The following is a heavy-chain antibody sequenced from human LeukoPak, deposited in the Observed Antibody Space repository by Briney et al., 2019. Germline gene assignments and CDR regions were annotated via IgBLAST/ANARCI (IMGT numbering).Heavy chain of an antibody. CDR2: ISGYNGDT. D-gene: IGHD4-23*01. Sequence: ASVKVSCKASGYTFTTYGISWVRQAPGQGLEWMGWISGYNGDTNYAQKLQGRVTMTTDTSTSTAYMELRSLRSDDTAVYYRARDWNYGGNFDVFDIWGQGTMVTASS. J-gene: IGHJ3*02. V-gene: IGHV1-18*01. CDR3: ARDWNYGGNFDVFDI. CDR1: GYTFTTYG.